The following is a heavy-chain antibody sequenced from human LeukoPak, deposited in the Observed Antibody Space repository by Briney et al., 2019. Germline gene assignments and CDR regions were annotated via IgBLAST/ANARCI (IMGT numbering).Heavy chain of an antibody. CDR1: GFTFSDYY. J-gene: IGHJ4*02. Sequence: GGSLRLSCTASGFTFSDYYMSWFRQAPGKGLEWVANIKQDGSEKYYVDSVKGRFTISRDNAKNSLYLQMNSLRAEDTAVYYCARAAHPYSSSSIGYWGQGTLVTVSS. V-gene: IGHV3-7*01. CDR2: IKQDGSEK. D-gene: IGHD6-6*01. CDR3: ARAAHPYSSSSIGY.